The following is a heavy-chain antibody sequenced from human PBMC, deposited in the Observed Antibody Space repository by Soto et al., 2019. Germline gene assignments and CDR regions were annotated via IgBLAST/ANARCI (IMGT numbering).Heavy chain of an antibody. D-gene: IGHD3-3*01. V-gene: IGHV3-21*01. Sequence: PWGSLRLSCAASGFTFISHCINCFGHSPVKGIEWVSSIISSSSYIYYADSVKGRFTISRYNAKNALYLQMNSLRAEDTAVYYFARPLIRSQCGYYIGYWGQGTLVTVSS. CDR3: ARPLIRSQCGYYIGY. J-gene: IGHJ4*02. CDR1: GFTFISHC. CDR2: IISSSSYI.